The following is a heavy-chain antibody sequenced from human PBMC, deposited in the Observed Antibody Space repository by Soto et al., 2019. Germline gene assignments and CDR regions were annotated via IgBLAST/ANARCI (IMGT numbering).Heavy chain of an antibody. CDR3: AAGGNRALDARFDY. V-gene: IGHV1-24*01. J-gene: IGHJ4*02. Sequence: QVQLLQSGAEVKKPGASVKVSCKVSGHTLTELSMHWVRQAPGRGLEWMGGFDPEDVETIFAQKLQGRVTMTEDTSTDSTYIELTSLRAEDTPVYYCAAGGNRALDARFDYWGQGTLVTISS. D-gene: IGHD1-1*01. CDR1: GHTLTELS. CDR2: FDPEDVET.